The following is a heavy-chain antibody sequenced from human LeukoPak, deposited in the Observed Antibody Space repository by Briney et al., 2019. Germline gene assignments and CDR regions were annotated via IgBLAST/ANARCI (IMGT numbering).Heavy chain of an antibody. V-gene: IGHV1-46*01. CDR1: GYTFTSYY. Sequence: GASVKVSCKASGYTFTSYYMHWVRQAPGQGLEWMGIINPSGGSTSYAQKFQGRVTMTRDTSTSTVYMELSSLRSEDTAVYYCAREYCSSTSCYHFWFDPWGQGTLVTVSS. CDR3: AREYCSSTSCYHFWFDP. J-gene: IGHJ5*02. D-gene: IGHD2-2*01. CDR2: INPSGGST.